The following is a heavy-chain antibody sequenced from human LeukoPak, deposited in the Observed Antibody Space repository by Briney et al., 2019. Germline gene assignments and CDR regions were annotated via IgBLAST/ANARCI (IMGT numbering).Heavy chain of an antibody. CDR2: IRNKANNYTT. V-gene: IGHV3-72*01. Sequence: GGSLRLSCAASGFTFIDHYMDWVRQAPGKGLEWIGRIRNKANNYTTEYAASVKGRFTVSRDDSKNSLFLQMNSLESEDTAVYYCARRNSVTQGLDNWGQGTLVTVSS. D-gene: IGHD5/OR15-5a*01. CDR1: GFTFIDHY. CDR3: ARRNSVTQGLDN. J-gene: IGHJ4*02.